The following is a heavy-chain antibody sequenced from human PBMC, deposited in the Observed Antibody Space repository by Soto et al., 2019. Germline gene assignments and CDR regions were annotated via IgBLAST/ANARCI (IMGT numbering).Heavy chain of an antibody. Sequence: SETLSLTCNVSGYSVSSGSYWGWIRQPPGKGPEWIASIYHGGTTFYNPSLKSRSSISLDTVHNQISLKLTSVTAADTAVYYCARVHVMVVAGSTFDYWGHGTLVTVSS. CDR1: GYSVSSGSY. J-gene: IGHJ4*01. CDR2: IYHGGTT. CDR3: ARVHVMVVAGSTFDY. D-gene: IGHD6-19*01. V-gene: IGHV4-38-2*02.